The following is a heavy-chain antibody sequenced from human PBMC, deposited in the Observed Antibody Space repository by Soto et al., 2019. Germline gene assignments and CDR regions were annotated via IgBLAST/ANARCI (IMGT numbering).Heavy chain of an antibody. Sequence: EVQLVESGGGLVQPRGSLRLSCAASGFTFSSYWMHWVRQAPGKGLVWVASISTDASSTSYADPVKSRFTISRDNAKNTLYLQMNSVRAEDTAVYYCARLPNKSPQNWGQGTLVIVSP. CDR1: GFTFSSYW. CDR2: ISTDASST. V-gene: IGHV3-74*01. J-gene: IGHJ1*01. CDR3: ARLPNKSPQN.